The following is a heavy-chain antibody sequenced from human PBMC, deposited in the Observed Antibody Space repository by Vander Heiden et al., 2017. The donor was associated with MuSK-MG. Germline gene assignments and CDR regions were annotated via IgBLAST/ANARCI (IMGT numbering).Heavy chain of an antibody. CDR2: IIPISPTP. V-gene: IGHV1-69*13. CDR3: ARGGIEVGNYWSGYPPPSYYQYDMDV. J-gene: IGHJ6*01. CDR1: GGTFMKYG. Sequence: QVQLVQSGAEVKKPGSSVKVSCKASGGTFMKYGFSWVRQAPGQGLDWMGGIIPISPTPNYAQKFQGRVTITADESTRTVYLELSSLRSDDTAVYFCARGGIEVGNYWSGYPPPSYYQYDMDVWGRGTTVTVSS. D-gene: IGHD3-3*01.